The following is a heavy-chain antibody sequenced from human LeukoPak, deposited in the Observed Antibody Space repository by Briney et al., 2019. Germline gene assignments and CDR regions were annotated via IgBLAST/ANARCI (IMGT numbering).Heavy chain of an antibody. CDR3: ARDGGSYGSGSDAFDI. Sequence: PGGSLRLSCAASGFTFSSYSMNWVRQAPGKGLEWVSYISSSSSTIYYADSVKGRFTISRDNAKNSLYLQMNSLRAEDTAVYYCARDGGSYGSGSDAFDIWGQGTMVTVSS. CDR2: ISSSSSTI. J-gene: IGHJ3*02. D-gene: IGHD3-10*01. CDR1: GFTFSSYS. V-gene: IGHV3-48*04.